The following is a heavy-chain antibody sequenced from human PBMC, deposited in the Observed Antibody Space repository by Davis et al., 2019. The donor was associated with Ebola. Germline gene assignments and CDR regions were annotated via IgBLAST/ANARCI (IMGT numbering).Heavy chain of an antibody. V-gene: IGHV1-2*02. CDR1: GYTFTGYY. J-gene: IGHJ4*02. Sequence: ASVKVSCKASGYTFTGYYMHWVRQAPGQGLEWMGWINPNSGGTNYAQKFQGRVTMTRDTSISTAYMELSRLRSDDTAVYYCARVGRIAGVKSPRTSYCGGDCFDYWGQGTLVTVSS. CDR3: ARVGRIAGVKSPRTSYCGGDCFDY. CDR2: INPNSGGT. D-gene: IGHD2-21*01.